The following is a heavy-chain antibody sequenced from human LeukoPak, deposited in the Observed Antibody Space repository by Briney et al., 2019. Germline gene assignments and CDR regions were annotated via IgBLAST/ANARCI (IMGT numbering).Heavy chain of an antibody. V-gene: IGHV3-21*01. Sequence: GGSLRLSCAASGFTFSSYAMSWVRQTPGKGLEWVSSMSTSTSKIYYADSVKGRFTISRDNAKNFLFLQMNSLRAEDTAVYFCARDGAPSWNYYYDYYYMDVWGKGTTVTVSS. CDR2: MSTSTSKI. CDR3: ARDGAPSWNYYYDYYYMDV. CDR1: GFTFSSYA. J-gene: IGHJ6*03. D-gene: IGHD1-7*01.